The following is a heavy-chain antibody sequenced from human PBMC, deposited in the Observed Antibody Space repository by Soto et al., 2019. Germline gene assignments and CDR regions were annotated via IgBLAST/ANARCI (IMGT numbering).Heavy chain of an antibody. V-gene: IGHV3-48*01. CDR3: ARKVAVAGSGFDS. Sequence: PGGSLRLSCAASGFTFSTYSMNWVRQAPGKGLEWVSYISSSSSTIYYADSVKGRFTISRDNAKNSLYLQMNSLRAEDTAVYYCARKVAVAGSGFDSWGQGTLVTVSS. CDR1: GFTFSTYS. D-gene: IGHD6-13*01. CDR2: ISSSSSTI. J-gene: IGHJ4*02.